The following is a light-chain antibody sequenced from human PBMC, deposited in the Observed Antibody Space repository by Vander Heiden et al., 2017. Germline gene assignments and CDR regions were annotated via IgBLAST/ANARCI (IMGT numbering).Light chain of an antibody. J-gene: IGKJ4*01. CDR2: AAS. CDR1: QSISRD. V-gene: IGKV1-9*01. CDR3: QQLNNYPLT. Sequence: DLKLSQSPSFLSASVGARVPITCRASQSISRDLAWYQQKPGQAPMLLIYAASTLQSGVPSRFSGSGSGTDFTLTISSLQPEDFATYYCQQLNNYPLTFGGGTKVEIK.